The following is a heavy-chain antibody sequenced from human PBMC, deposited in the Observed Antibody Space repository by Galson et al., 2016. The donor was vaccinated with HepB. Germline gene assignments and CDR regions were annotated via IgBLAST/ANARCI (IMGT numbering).Heavy chain of an antibody. V-gene: IGHV3-20*04. CDR1: GFTFDDYA. J-gene: IGHJ6*02. Sequence: SLRLSCAASGFTFDDYAMTWVRQSPGKGLEWISGIKGSGDYKGYADSVKGRFTISRDNAKNSLYLQMNTLRAEDTALYYCVRGPSSGTYLSNKYYGLDVWGQGTTVTVSS. CDR2: IKGSGDYK. CDR3: VRGPSSGTYLSNKYYGLDV. D-gene: IGHD3-10*01.